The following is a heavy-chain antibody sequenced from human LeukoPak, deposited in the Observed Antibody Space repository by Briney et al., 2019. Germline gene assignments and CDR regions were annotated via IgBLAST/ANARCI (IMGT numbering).Heavy chain of an antibody. CDR2: IYHSGST. CDR1: GYSISSGYY. J-gene: IGHJ5*02. CDR3: ARPMGPHSDYATGFDL. Sequence: ASETLSLTCTASGYSISSGYYWGWIRQPPGKGLEWIGSIYHSGSTYYNPSLKSRVTISVDTSKTQFSLKLSSVTAADTAVYYCARPMGPHSDYATGFDLWGQGTLVTVSS. D-gene: IGHD3-16*01. V-gene: IGHV4-38-2*02.